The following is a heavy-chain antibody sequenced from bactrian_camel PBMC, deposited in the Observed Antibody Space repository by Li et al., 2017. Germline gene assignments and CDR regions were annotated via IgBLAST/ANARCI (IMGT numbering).Heavy chain of an antibody. J-gene: IGHJ7*01. CDR1: KATDSSVSGSVC. V-gene: IGHV3S53*01. D-gene: IGHD6*01. Sequence: HVQLVESGGGSVEAGGSLRLSCTASKATDSSVSGSVCMGWFRQAPGKQREGVASLDTDGSTHYAHSVKGRFTISQDSAKNTAILQMTDLKPEDSAMYYCAANSGRYGGTCESHIGMDYWGKGTQVTVS. CDR2: LDTDGST.